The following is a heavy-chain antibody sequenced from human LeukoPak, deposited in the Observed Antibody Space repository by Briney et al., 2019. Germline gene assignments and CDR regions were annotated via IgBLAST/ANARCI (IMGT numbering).Heavy chain of an antibody. CDR2: ISYDGSNK. CDR1: GFTFSSYG. D-gene: IGHD3-22*01. CDR3: AKTQTLYDSSGYYLGY. V-gene: IGHV3-30*18. J-gene: IGHJ4*02. Sequence: PGRSLRLSCAASGFTFSSYGMHWVRQAPGMGLEWVAVISYDGSNKYYADSVKGRFTISRDNSKNTLYLQMNSLRAEDTAVYYCAKTQTLYDSSGYYLGYWGQGTLVTVSS.